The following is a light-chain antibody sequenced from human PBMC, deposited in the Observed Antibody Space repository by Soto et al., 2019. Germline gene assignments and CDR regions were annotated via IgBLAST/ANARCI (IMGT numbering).Light chain of an antibody. Sequence: DIQMTQSPSTLSASVGDRVTITCRASQSISSWLAWYQQKPGKAPKLLIYKASSLESGVPSRFSGSGSGTEFTLTISSLQPDDFATYYCQQYRTFGQGTKVDI. CDR2: KAS. CDR3: QQYRT. V-gene: IGKV1-5*03. CDR1: QSISSW. J-gene: IGKJ1*01.